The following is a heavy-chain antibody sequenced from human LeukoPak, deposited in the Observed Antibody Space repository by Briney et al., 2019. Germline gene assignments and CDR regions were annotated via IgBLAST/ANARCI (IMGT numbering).Heavy chain of an antibody. Sequence: GGSLRLSCAASGFTFDDYAMHWVRQARGKGLEGVSGISWNSGSIGYADSVKGRFTISRDNAKNSLYLQMNSLRAEDTALYYCEKDRAVAAKRGFDAFDIWGQGTMVTVSS. CDR1: GFTFDDYA. CDR3: EKDRAVAAKRGFDAFDI. CDR2: ISWNSGSI. V-gene: IGHV3-9*01. J-gene: IGHJ3*02. D-gene: IGHD6-19*01.